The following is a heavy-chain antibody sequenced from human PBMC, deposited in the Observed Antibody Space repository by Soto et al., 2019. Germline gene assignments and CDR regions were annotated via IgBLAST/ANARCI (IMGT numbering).Heavy chain of an antibody. CDR3: ARVPLLGYCSSTSCYAGGKGYYYYMDV. CDR1: GGSFSGYY. V-gene: IGHV4-34*01. D-gene: IGHD2-2*01. J-gene: IGHJ6*03. Sequence: SETLSLTCAVYGGSFSGYYWSWIRQPPGKGLEWIGEINHSGSTNYNPSLKSRVTISVDTSKNQFSLKLSSVTAADTAVYYCARVPLLGYCSSTSCYAGGKGYYYYMDVWGKGTTVTVSS. CDR2: INHSGST.